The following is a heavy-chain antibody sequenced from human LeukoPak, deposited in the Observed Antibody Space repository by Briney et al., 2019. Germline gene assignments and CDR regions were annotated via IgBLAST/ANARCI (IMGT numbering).Heavy chain of an antibody. D-gene: IGHD5-18*01. CDR3: ARVDTAMVKLFDP. CDR1: GGSISSSSYY. CDR2: IYYSGST. J-gene: IGHJ5*02. Sequence: SETLSLTCTVSGGSISSSSYYWGWIRQPPGTGQEWIGSIYYSGSTYYNPSLKSRVTISVDTSKNQFSLKLSSVTAADTAVYYCARVDTAMVKLFDPWGQGTLVTVSS. V-gene: IGHV4-39*01.